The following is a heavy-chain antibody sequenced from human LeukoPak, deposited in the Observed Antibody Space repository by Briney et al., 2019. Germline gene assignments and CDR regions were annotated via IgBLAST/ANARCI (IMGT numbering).Heavy chain of an antibody. CDR2: IYYSGST. V-gene: IGHV4-61*01. J-gene: IGHJ4*02. Sequence: PSETLSLTCTVSGGSISSSSYYWSWIRQPPGKGLECIGYIYYSGSTNYNPSLKSRVTISVDTSKNQFSLKLSSVTAADTAVYYCARDSLECSSTSCYVFWGQGTLVTVSS. D-gene: IGHD2-2*01. CDR1: GGSISSSSYY. CDR3: ARDSLECSSTSCYVF.